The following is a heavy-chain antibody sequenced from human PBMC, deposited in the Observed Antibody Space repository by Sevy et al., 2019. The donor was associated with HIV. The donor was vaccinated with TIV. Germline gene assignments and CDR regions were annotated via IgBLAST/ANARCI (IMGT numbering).Heavy chain of an antibody. V-gene: IGHV3-23*01. Sequence: GGSLILSCGASGFTFSNYAMNWVRQAPGKGPEWVSGINNGGSTYYADSVKGRFTISRDNSKKMVFLQMNSLRAEDTAVYYCASGDTTMITDLDYWGQGALVTVSS. J-gene: IGHJ4*02. CDR1: GFTFSNYA. CDR3: ASGDTTMITDLDY. D-gene: IGHD5-18*01. CDR2: INNGGST.